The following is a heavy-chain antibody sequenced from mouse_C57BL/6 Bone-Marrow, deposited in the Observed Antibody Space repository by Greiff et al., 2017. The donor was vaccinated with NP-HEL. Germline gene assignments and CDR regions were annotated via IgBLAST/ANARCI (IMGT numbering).Heavy chain of an antibody. Sequence: EVKLMESGGGLVKPGGSLKLSCAASGFTFSSYAMSWVRQTPEKRLEWVATISDGGSYTYYPDNVKGRFTISRDNAKNNLYLQMSHLKSEDTAMYYCARGLYYGSSYGGAMDYWGQGTSVTVSS. V-gene: IGHV5-4*03. CDR3: ARGLYYGSSYGGAMDY. D-gene: IGHD1-1*01. CDR2: ISDGGSYT. J-gene: IGHJ4*01. CDR1: GFTFSSYA.